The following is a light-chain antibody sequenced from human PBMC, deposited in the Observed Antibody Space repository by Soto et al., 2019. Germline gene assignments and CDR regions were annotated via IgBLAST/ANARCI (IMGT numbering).Light chain of an antibody. J-gene: IGKJ4*01. CDR1: QHVTTTY. CDR3: QQYDSSFT. CDR2: GAS. Sequence: PGERATLSCTASQHVTTTYIAWYQQKFGQAPRLLIYGASTRATGTPDRFTGGGFGTDFTLTISRVEPEDFAVYYCQQYDSSFTFGGGTKVDIK. V-gene: IGKV3-20*01.